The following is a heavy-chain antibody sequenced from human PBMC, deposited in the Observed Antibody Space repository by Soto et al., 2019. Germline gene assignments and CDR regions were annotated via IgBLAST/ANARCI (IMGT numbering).Heavy chain of an antibody. Sequence: HPGGSLRLSCAASGFAFNNYAMGWVRQAPGKGLEWVSYISSSSGTIYYADSVKGRFTISRDNAKNSLYLQMNSLRVEDTAVYYCARDGLLAVPYWGQGILVTVSS. CDR1: GFAFNNYA. CDR2: ISSSSGTI. V-gene: IGHV3-48*01. CDR3: ARDGLLAVPY. J-gene: IGHJ4*02. D-gene: IGHD6-19*01.